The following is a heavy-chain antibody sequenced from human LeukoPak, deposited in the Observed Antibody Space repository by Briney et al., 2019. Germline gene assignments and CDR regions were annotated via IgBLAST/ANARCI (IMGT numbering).Heavy chain of an antibody. Sequence: SQTLSLTCAISGDSFSSNSAAWNWIRQSPSRGLEWLGRTYYRSKWYNDYAVSVKSRITINPDTSKNQFSLQLNSVTPEDTAVYYCARGLPAAVLGMVYYYYYGMDVWGQGTTVTVSS. J-gene: IGHJ6*02. CDR2: TYYRSKWYN. D-gene: IGHD2-2*01. CDR3: ARGLPAAVLGMVYYYYYGMDV. CDR1: GDSFSSNSAA. V-gene: IGHV6-1*01.